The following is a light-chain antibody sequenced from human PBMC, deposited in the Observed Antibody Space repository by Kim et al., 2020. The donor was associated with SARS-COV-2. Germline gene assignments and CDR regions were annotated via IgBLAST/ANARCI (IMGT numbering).Light chain of an antibody. CDR3: AAWDDSLYGRW. V-gene: IGLV1-44*01. CDR2: SND. CDR1: SPNIGSNA. Sequence: QSVLTQPPSASGTPGQRVTISCSGSSPNIGSNAVSWYQQLPGTAPKLVVYSNDQRPSGVPDRFSGSRSGTSASLAISGLQSEDEADYYCAAWDDSLYGRWFGGGTKVTVL. J-gene: IGLJ3*02.